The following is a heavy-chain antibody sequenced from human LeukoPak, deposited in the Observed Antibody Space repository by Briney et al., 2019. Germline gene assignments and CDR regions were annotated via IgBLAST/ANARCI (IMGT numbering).Heavy chain of an antibody. J-gene: IGHJ4*02. CDR2: ISYDGSNK. CDR1: GFTFSSYG. Sequence: GRSLRLSCAASGFTFSSYGMHWVRQAPGKGLEWVAVISYDGSNKYYADSVKGRFTISRDNSKNTLYLQMNSLRAEDTAVYYCAKDRGSSGHFDHWGQGTLATVSS. D-gene: IGHD6-13*01. CDR3: AKDRGSSGHFDH. V-gene: IGHV3-30*18.